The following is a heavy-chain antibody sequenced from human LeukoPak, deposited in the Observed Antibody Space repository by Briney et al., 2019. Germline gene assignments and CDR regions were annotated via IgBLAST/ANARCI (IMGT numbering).Heavy chain of an antibody. CDR1: GGSISSYY. Sequence: SETLSLTCTVSGGSISSYYWSWIRQPPGKGLEWIGYISYSGGTNYNPSLKSRVTISLDTSKNQFSLKLSSVTAADTAVYYCARVNPNWFDPWGQGTLVTVSS. CDR3: ARVNPNWFDP. V-gene: IGHV4-59*01. J-gene: IGHJ5*02. CDR2: ISYSGGT.